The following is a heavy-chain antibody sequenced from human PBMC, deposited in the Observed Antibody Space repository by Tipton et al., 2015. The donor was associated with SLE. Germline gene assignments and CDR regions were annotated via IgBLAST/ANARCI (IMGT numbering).Heavy chain of an antibody. D-gene: IGHD3-3*01. CDR1: GGAISGYY. J-gene: IGHJ3*02. V-gene: IGHV4-59*12. Sequence: TLSLTCSVSGGAISGYYWTWIRQSPGKALEWIGYIYNSGSTNYNPSLKSRVTISVDTSKNQFSLKLSSVTAADTAVYYCARGSALRFLEWLLSDAFDIWGQGTMVTVSS. CDR3: ARGSALRFLEWLLSDAFDI. CDR2: IYNSGST.